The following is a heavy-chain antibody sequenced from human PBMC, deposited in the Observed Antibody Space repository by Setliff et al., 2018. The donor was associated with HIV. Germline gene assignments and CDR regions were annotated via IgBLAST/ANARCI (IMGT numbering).Heavy chain of an antibody. V-gene: IGHV4-39*01. J-gene: IGHJ4*02. Sequence: SETLSLTCTVSGDSISSVSYSWGWIRQPPGKGLEWIGYMYSGGNTYYKPSLKSRVTMSVDSSKNQFSLKVNSVTAADTAVYYCARHFYGYYGSNGLPIQYWGQGTLVTVSS. CDR2: MYSGGNT. CDR3: ARHFYGYYGSNGLPIQY. CDR1: GDSISSVSYS. D-gene: IGHD3-22*01.